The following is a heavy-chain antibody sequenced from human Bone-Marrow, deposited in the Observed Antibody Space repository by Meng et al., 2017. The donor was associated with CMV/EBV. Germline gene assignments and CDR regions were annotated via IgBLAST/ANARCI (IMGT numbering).Heavy chain of an antibody. D-gene: IGHD2-15*01. J-gene: IGHJ6*02. Sequence: ASVKVSCKASGYTFTSYYMHWVRQAPGQGLEWMGIINPNSGNTGYAQKFQGRVTMTRVTSISTAYMELSSLTSDDTAVYYCARTRIEVEPDGTKIKYYNYGMDVWGQGTTVTVSS. CDR2: INPNSGNT. CDR1: GYTFTSYY. V-gene: IGHV1-46*01. CDR3: ARTRIEVEPDGTKIKYYNYGMDV.